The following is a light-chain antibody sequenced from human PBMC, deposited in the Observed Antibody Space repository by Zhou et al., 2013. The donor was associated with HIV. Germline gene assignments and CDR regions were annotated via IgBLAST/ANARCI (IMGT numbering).Light chain of an antibody. CDR3: QQYNNWST. CDR1: QGINTW. V-gene: IGKV1-12*01. J-gene: IGKJ5*01. CDR2: ATS. Sequence: DIQMTQSPPSVSASVGDRVTITCRASQGINTWLNWYQQKPGKAPKLLIYATSSLQSGVPSRFSGSGSGTDFTLTISSLQSEDFAVYYCQQYNNWSTFGQGTRLEIK.